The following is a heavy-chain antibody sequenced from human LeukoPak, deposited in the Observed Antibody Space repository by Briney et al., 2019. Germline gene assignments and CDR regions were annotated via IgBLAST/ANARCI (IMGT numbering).Heavy chain of an antibody. CDR1: GGSISSYY. D-gene: IGHD5-24*01. Sequence: SETLSLTCTVSGGSISSYYWSWIRQPAGKGLEWIGRIYTSGSTNYNPSLKSRVTMSVDTSKNQFSLKLSSVTAADTAVYYCARDRPTRAYYYYYMDVWGKGTTVTVSS. CDR3: ARDRPTRAYYYYYMDV. CDR2: IYTSGST. V-gene: IGHV4-4*07. J-gene: IGHJ6*03.